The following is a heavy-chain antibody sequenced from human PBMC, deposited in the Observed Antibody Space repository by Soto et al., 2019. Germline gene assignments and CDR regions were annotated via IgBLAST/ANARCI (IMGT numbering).Heavy chain of an antibody. CDR2: IYHSGST. D-gene: IGHD1-26*01. V-gene: IGHV4-38-2*01. CDR3: ARVGELYPYYFDY. CDR1: GYSISSGYY. J-gene: IGHJ4*02. Sequence: SETLSLTCAVSGYSISSGYYWGWIRQPPGKGLEWIGSIYHSGSTYYNPSLKSRVTISVDTSKNQFSLKLSSVTAADTAVYYCARVGELYPYYFDYWGQGTLVTVSS.